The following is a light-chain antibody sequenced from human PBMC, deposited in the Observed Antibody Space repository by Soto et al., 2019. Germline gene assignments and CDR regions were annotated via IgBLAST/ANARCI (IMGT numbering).Light chain of an antibody. CDR1: QSVSSSY. CDR2: GAS. V-gene: IGKV3-20*01. J-gene: IGKJ1*01. CDR3: QQYGSSPHT. Sequence: EIVLTQSPGTLALSPGERATLSCRASQSVSSSYLAWYQQKPGQAPRLLIYGASSRPTGIPDRFSGSGSGTEFTLTISRLEPEDFAVYYCQQYGSSPHTFGQGTKVEIK.